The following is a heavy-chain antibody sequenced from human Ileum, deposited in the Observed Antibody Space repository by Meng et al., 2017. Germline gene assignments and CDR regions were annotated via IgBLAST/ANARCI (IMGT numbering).Heavy chain of an antibody. CDR1: GFTFSSYW. D-gene: IGHD3-10*01. J-gene: IGHJ6*02. CDR2: INSDGSST. V-gene: IGHV3-74*01. CDR3: VRGVNKYYYGMDV. Sequence: GESLKISCAASGFTFSSYWMHWVRQAPGKGLVWVSRINSDGSSTSYADSVKGRFTISRDNAKNTLYLQMNSLRAEDTAVYYCVRGVNKYYYGMDVWGQGTTVT.